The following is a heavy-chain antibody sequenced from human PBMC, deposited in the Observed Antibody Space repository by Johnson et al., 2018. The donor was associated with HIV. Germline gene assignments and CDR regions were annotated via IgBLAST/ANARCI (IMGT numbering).Heavy chain of an antibody. CDR2: ISYDGSNK. Sequence: QVQLVEFGGGVVQPGRSLRLSCAASGFSLSSYAMHWVRQAPGKGLEWVAVISYDGSNKYYADSVKGRFTISRDNSKNTLYVQMNSLRPEDTAVYYCARYSGAFDIWGQGTMVTVSS. D-gene: IGHD2-21*01. J-gene: IGHJ3*02. CDR3: ARYSGAFDI. CDR1: GFSLSSYA. V-gene: IGHV3-30*04.